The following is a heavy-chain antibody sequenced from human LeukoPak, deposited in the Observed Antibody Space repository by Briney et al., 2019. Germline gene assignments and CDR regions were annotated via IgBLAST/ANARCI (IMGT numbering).Heavy chain of an antibody. J-gene: IGHJ4*02. CDR1: GFSFSSYG. D-gene: IGHD1-26*01. CDR3: ARDEWELLSFDY. Sequence: GGSLRLSCAASGFSFSSYGMSWVRQAPGKGRECVSCISSSSSTIYYADSVKGRFTISRDNAKNSLYLQMNSLSAEDTAEYYCARDEWELLSFDYWGQGTLVTVSS. V-gene: IGHV3-48*01. CDR2: ISSSSSTI.